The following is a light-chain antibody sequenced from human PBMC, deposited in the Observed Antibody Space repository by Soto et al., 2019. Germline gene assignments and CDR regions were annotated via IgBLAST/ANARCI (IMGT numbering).Light chain of an antibody. Sequence: QSVLTQPPSASGSPGQSVTISCTGTSRDVGGYNYVSWYQQHPGKAPKLMIYEVSKRPSGVPDRFSGFKSGNTASLTVSGLQAEDEADYYCSSYAGSNNYVFGTGTKLTVL. CDR1: SRDVGGYNY. J-gene: IGLJ1*01. V-gene: IGLV2-8*01. CDR3: SSYAGSNNYV. CDR2: EVS.